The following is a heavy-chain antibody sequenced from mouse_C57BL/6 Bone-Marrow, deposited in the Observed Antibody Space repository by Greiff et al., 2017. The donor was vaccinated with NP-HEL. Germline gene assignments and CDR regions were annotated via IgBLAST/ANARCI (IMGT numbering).Heavy chain of an antibody. CDR1: GYTFTDYN. Sequence: VQLKQSGPELVKPGASVKMSCKASGYTFTDYNMHWVKQSHGKSLEWIGYINPNNGGTSYNQKFKGKATLTVNKSSSTAYMELRSLTSEDSAVYYCARGGHMVTTDYWGQGTTLTVSS. D-gene: IGHD2-2*01. V-gene: IGHV1-22*01. CDR2: INPNNGGT. J-gene: IGHJ2*01. CDR3: ARGGHMVTTDY.